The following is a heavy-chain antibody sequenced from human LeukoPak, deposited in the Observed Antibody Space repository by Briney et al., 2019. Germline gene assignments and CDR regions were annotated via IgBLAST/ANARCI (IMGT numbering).Heavy chain of an antibody. CDR2: ISWNSGSI. V-gene: IGHV3-9*01. CDR3: AKAYYYDSSGYVN. CDR1: GFTFDVYA. J-gene: IGHJ4*02. D-gene: IGHD3-22*01. Sequence: GGSLRLSCAASGFTFDVYAMHWVRQAPGKGLEWVSGISWNSGSIGYADSVKGRFTISRDNAKNSLYLQMNSLRAEDTALYYCAKAYYYDSSGYVNWGQGTLVTVSS.